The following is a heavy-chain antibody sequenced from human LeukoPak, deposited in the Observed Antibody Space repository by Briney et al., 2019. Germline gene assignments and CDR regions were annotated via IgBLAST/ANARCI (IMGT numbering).Heavy chain of an antibody. D-gene: IGHD3-16*01. CDR3: ARVDRGSGTFDP. V-gene: IGHV4-34*01. CDR2: INHSGST. J-gene: IGHJ5*02. Sequence: PSETLSLTCAVYGESFSGYYWSWIRQPPGKGLERVGEINHSGSTNYNPSLKSRVTISVDTSKNQFSLKLSSVTAADTAVYYCARVDRGSGTFDPWGQGTLVTVSS. CDR1: GESFSGYY.